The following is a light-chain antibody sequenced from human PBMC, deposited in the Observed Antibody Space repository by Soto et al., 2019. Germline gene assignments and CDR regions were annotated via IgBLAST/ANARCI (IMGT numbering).Light chain of an antibody. CDR1: GSDVGGYNY. J-gene: IGLJ2*01. V-gene: IGLV2-14*01. CDR3: SSYTSSSTLGV. Sequence: QAVVTQPASVSGSPGQSITISCTGTGSDVGGYNYVSWYQQHPGKAPKLMIYEVSNRPSGVSNRFSGSKSGNTASLTISGLQAEDEADYYCSSYTSSSTLGVFGGGTKLTVL. CDR2: EVS.